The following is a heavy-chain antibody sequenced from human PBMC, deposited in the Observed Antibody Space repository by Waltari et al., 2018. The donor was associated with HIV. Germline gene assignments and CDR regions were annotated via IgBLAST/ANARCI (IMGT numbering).Heavy chain of an antibody. CDR3: AREAAAGTWFDP. V-gene: IGHV3-30*04. CDR1: GFPFSSSP. D-gene: IGHD6-13*01. J-gene: IGHJ5*02. Sequence: QVQLVESGGGVVQPGRSLRLSCAASGFPFSSSPMHWDRQAPGKGLEWVAVISYDGSNKYYADSVKGRFTISRDNSKNTLYLQMNSLRAEDTAVYYCAREAAAGTWFDPWGQGTLVTVSS. CDR2: ISYDGSNK.